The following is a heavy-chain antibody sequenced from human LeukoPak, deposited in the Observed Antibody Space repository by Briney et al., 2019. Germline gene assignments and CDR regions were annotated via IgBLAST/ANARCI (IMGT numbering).Heavy chain of an antibody. CDR3: AREVSMVRGVFDY. J-gene: IGHJ4*02. V-gene: IGHV3-53*01. Sequence: GGSLRLSCAASGFILSSNYMSWVRQAPGKGLEWVSVIYSGGSTYYADSVKGRFTISRDNSKNTLYLQMNSLRAEDTAVYYCAREVSMVRGVFDYWGQGTLVTVSS. CDR2: IYSGGST. CDR1: GFILSSNY. D-gene: IGHD3-10*01.